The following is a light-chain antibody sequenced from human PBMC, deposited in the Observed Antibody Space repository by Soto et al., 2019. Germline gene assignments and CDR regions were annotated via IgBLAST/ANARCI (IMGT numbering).Light chain of an antibody. J-gene: IGKJ2*01. V-gene: IGKV3D-7*01. CDR2: GAS. Sequence: PGERVTLSCRASQSVSSSYLTWYQQKPGQAPRLLIYGASTRATGIPARFSGSGSGTDFTLTISSLQPEDFAVYYCQQDYNLTGTFVQGTKLEIK. CDR1: QSVSSSY. CDR3: QQDYNLTGT.